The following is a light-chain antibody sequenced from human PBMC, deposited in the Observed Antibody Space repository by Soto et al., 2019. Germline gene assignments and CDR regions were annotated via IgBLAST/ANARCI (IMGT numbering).Light chain of an antibody. CDR3: AAWDDSLSVPV. V-gene: IGLV1-47*01. J-gene: IGLJ3*02. Sequence: QSVLTRPPSASGTPGQRVTISCSGSSSNIGSNYVYWYQQLPGTAPKLLIYRNNQRPSGVPDRFSGSKSGTSASLAISGLRSEDEADYYCAAWDDSLSVPVFGGGTKLTVL. CDR1: SSNIGSNY. CDR2: RNN.